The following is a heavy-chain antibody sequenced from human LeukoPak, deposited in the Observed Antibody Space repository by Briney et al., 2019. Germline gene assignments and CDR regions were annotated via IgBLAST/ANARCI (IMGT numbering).Heavy chain of an antibody. CDR1: GFTFSTFA. D-gene: IGHD2-8*02. CDR2: IFPSGGEI. Sequence: PTGGSLRLSCAASGFTFSTFAMIWVRQPPGKGLEWVSSIFPSGGEIHYADSVRGRFTISRDNSKSTLSLQMNSLRAEDTAIYYCATYRQVLLPFESWGQGTLVTVSP. CDR3: ATYRQVLLPFES. V-gene: IGHV3-23*01. J-gene: IGHJ4*02.